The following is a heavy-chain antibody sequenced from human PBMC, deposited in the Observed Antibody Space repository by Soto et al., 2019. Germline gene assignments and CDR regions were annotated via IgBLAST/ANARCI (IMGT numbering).Heavy chain of an antibody. J-gene: IGHJ6*02. Sequence: GGSLRLSCAASGFTFSSYGMHWVRQAPGKGLEWVAVIWYDGSNKYYADSVKGRFTISRDNSKNTLYLQMNSLRAEDTAVYYCARDQFRVVSGGYYGMDVWGQGTTVTVSS. V-gene: IGHV3-33*01. CDR2: IWYDGSNK. CDR1: GFTFSSYG. D-gene: IGHD3-3*01. CDR3: ARDQFRVVSGGYYGMDV.